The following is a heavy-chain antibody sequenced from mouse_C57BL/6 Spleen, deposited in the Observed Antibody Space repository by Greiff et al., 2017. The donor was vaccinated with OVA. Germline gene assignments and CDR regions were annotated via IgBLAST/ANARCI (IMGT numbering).Heavy chain of an antibody. V-gene: IGHV1-43*01. CDR2: INPSTGGT. D-gene: IGHD1-1*01. Sequence: EVQLQQSGPELVKPGASVKISCKASGYSFTGYYMHWVKQSSEKSLEWIGEINPSTGGTSYNQKFKGKATFTVDKSSSTAYMQLKRLTSEDTAVYYCARCYYGSGIDYWGQGTTLTVSS. J-gene: IGHJ2*01. CDR1: GYSFTGYY. CDR3: ARCYYGSGIDY.